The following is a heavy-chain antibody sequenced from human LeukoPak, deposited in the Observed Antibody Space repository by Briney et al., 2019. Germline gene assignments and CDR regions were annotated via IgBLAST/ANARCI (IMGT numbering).Heavy chain of an antibody. J-gene: IGHJ3*02. CDR2: IYPGDSDT. CDR3: ALGAVRGLHAFDI. Sequence: GESLKISCKGSGYSFTTYWIGWVRQMPGKGQEWMGIIYPGDSDTRYSPPFQGQVTISADKSVTTAYLQWSSLKASDTAMYYCALGAVRGLHAFDIWGQGTMVTVSS. CDR1: GYSFTTYW. V-gene: IGHV5-51*01. D-gene: IGHD3-10*01.